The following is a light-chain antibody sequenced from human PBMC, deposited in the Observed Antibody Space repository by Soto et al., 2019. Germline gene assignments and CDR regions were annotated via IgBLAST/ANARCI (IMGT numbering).Light chain of an antibody. J-gene: IGLJ2*01. CDR1: SSDVGGQNA. CDR3: CSNAGSSTVV. CDR2: DVS. Sequence: QSALTQPASVSGSLGQSITISCTGTSSDVGGQNAVSWYQQHPGKAPKFMIYDVSKRPSGVSSRFSGSKSGNTASLTISGRQAEDEADYYCCSNAGSSTVVFGGGTKATAL. V-gene: IGLV2-23*02.